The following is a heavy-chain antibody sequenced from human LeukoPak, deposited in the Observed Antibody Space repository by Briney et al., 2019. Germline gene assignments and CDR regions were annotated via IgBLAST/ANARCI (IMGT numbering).Heavy chain of an antibody. CDR1: GFSFSSFA. CDR2: ISGGGVGT. D-gene: IGHD6-19*01. CDR3: ARIGVAGANSDY. Sequence: GGSLRLSCAASGFSFSSFAMTWVRQAPGKGLEWVSAISGGGVGTYYADSVKGRFTISRDNSKNTLHLQMNSLRADDTAVYYCARIGVAGANSDYWGQGTLVTVSS. J-gene: IGHJ4*02. V-gene: IGHV3-23*01.